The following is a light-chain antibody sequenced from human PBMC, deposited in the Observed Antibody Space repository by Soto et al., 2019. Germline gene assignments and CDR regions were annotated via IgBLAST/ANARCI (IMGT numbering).Light chain of an antibody. CDR1: QSVSSN. CDR3: QQYNSWPYT. Sequence: EIVMTQSPATLSVSPGERATLSCRASQSVSSNLAWYQQKPGQAPRLLIYDASTRATGIPARFSGSGSGTEFTLTISSLQSEDFAVYYCQQYNSWPYTFGQGTKLVIK. CDR2: DAS. V-gene: IGKV3-15*01. J-gene: IGKJ2*01.